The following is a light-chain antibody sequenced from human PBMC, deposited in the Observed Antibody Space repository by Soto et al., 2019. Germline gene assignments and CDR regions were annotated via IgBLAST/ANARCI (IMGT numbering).Light chain of an antibody. CDR1: SSNIGNNF. Sequence: QSVLTQPPSVSAAPGQKVTISCSGSSSNIGNNFVSWYQHLPGTAPKLLIYDNNKRPSGIPDRFSGTKSGTSATLGITGLQTGDEAHYYCATWYSSLIAGVFGGGTKVTVL. V-gene: IGLV1-51*01. CDR2: DNN. CDR3: ATWYSSLIAGV. J-gene: IGLJ2*01.